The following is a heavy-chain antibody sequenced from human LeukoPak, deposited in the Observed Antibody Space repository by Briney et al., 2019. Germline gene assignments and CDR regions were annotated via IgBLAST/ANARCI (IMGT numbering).Heavy chain of an antibody. D-gene: IGHD2-8*01. CDR2: VYRSGGT. CDR3: GRHANGDSSAAFDL. V-gene: IGHV4-4*02. CDR1: GDSISDKYW. Sequence: ASETLSLTCAVSGDSISDKYWWRWVRQFPDKGLEWIGEVYRSGGTSYNPSLKSRVTVSIDYSKSQFSLNLRSVTAADTAVYYCGRHANGDSSAAFDLWGQGTMVFVSS. J-gene: IGHJ3*01.